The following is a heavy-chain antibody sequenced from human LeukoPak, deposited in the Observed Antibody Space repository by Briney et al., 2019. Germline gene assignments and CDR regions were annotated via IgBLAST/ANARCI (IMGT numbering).Heavy chain of an antibody. CDR1: GFTFSSYA. D-gene: IGHD5-12*01. J-gene: IGHJ4*02. CDR2: TSGSGGST. CDR3: ARNENSGWGYFDY. V-gene: IGHV3-23*01. Sequence: GGSLRLSCAASGFTFSSYAMSWVRQAPGKGLEWVSGTSGSGGSTYYADSVKGRFTISRDNSKDTLYLQMNSLRAEDTAVYYCARNENSGWGYFDYWGQGTLVTVSS.